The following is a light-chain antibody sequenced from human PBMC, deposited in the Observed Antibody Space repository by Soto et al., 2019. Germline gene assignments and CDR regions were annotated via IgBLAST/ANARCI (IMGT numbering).Light chain of an antibody. CDR3: CSYVGSNNYV. CDR1: SSDVGGYNY. V-gene: IGLV2-14*01. J-gene: IGLJ1*01. Sequence: QSVLTQPASVSGSPGQSITISCTGTSSDVGGYNYVSWYQQHPGKAPKLMIYDVSNRPSGVSNRFSGSKSGNTASLTVSGLQAEDEADYYCCSYVGSNNYVFGTGTKVTVL. CDR2: DVS.